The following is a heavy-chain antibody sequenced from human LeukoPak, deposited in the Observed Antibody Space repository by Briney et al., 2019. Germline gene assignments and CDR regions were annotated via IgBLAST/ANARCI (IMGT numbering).Heavy chain of an antibody. D-gene: IGHD3-10*01. CDR2: IYYSGST. CDR1: GGSISISSYY. CDR3: ARAGGGSNYFDY. V-gene: IGHV4-39*01. Sequence: SETLSLTCTVSGGSISISSYYWGWIRQPPGKGLEWNGSIYYSGSTYYNPSLKSRVTISVDTSKNQFSLKLSSVTAADTAVYYCARAGGGSNYFDYWGQGTLVTVSS. J-gene: IGHJ4*02.